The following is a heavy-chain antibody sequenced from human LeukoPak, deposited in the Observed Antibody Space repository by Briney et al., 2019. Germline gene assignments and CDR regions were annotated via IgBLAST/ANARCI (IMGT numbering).Heavy chain of an antibody. CDR3: AKGFLSSGYPEYFQH. CDR1: GFTFSSYG. Sequence: PGGSLRLSCAASGFTFSSYGINSVRQAPGKGLEWVSAFSGSGGSTYYADSVKVRFTISRDHSKNTLYLQMNGLRAEDTAVYYCAKGFLSSGYPEYFQHWGQGTLVTVSS. D-gene: IGHD3-22*01. V-gene: IGHV3-23*01. CDR2: FSGSGGST. J-gene: IGHJ1*01.